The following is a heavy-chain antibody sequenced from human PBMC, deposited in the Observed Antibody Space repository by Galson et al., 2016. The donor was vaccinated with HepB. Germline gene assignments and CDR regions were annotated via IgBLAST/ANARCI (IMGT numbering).Heavy chain of an antibody. CDR3: ARDGPNYNYDF. CDR2: IESYSKII. Sequence: SLRLSCAASGFTFRKYGFNWVRLTPGKGLEWLSYIESYSKIIRYTESVGGRFTVSRDNAKNSVYLQLSGLRVEDTAIYYCARDGPNYNYDFWGQGTRVTVFS. J-gene: IGHJ4*02. V-gene: IGHV3-48*04. CDR1: GFTFRKYG. D-gene: IGHD5-24*01.